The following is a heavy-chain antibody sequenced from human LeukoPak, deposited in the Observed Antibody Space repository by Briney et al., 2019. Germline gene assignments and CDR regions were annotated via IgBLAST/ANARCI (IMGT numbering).Heavy chain of an antibody. J-gene: IGHJ6*02. CDR3: ARLYSSSSSFPYYYYGMDV. D-gene: IGHD6-6*01. CDR2: IYSGGST. Sequence: GGSLRLSCAASGFTASSNYMSWVRQAPGKGLEWVSVIYSGGSTYYADSVKGRFTISRHNSKNTLYLQMNSLRAEDTAVYYCARLYSSSSSFPYYYYGMDVWGQGTTVTVSS. V-gene: IGHV3-53*04. CDR1: GFTASSNY.